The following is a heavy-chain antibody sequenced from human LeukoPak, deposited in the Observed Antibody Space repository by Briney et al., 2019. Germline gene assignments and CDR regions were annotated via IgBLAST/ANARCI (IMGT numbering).Heavy chain of an antibody. D-gene: IGHD7-27*01. Sequence: PSETLSLTCSGSGGSITTYYCSWIPQPPGKGLEWIGYIFYSGGTNYNPSLRSRVVISRDTSKNQFSLELSSVTAADTAVYYCASRKLGNDYWGQGTLVTVSS. J-gene: IGHJ4*02. CDR2: IFYSGGT. V-gene: IGHV4-59*01. CDR3: ASRKLGNDY. CDR1: GGSITTYY.